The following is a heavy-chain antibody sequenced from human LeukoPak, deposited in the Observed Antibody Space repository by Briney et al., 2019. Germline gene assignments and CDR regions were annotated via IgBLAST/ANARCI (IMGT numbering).Heavy chain of an antibody. V-gene: IGHV3-23*01. D-gene: IGHD1-14*01. Sequence: GGSLRLSCAASGFTFSSYAMSWVRQAPGKGLEWVSAISGSGGSTYYADSVKGRFTLSRDNAKNSLYLQMNSLRAEDTAVYYCARVSESEWNFDLWGRGTLVTVSS. CDR3: ARVSESEWNFDL. J-gene: IGHJ2*01. CDR1: GFTFSSYA. CDR2: ISGSGGST.